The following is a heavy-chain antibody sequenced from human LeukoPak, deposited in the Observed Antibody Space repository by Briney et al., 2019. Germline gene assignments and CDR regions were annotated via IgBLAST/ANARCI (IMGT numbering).Heavy chain of an antibody. V-gene: IGHV1-18*01. J-gene: IGHJ5*02. Sequence: ASVKVSCKASGYTFTSYGISWVRQAPGQGLEWMGGISAYNGNTNYAQKLQGRVTMTTDTSTSTAYMELRSLRSDDTAVYYCARDGLWFGELLLENWFDPWGQGTLVTVSS. CDR3: ARDGLWFGELLLENWFDP. D-gene: IGHD3-10*01. CDR1: GYTFTSYG. CDR2: ISAYNGNT.